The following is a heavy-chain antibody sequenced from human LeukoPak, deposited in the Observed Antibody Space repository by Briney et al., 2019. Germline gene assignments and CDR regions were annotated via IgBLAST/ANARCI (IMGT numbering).Heavy chain of an antibody. CDR1: GFTFSGYW. CDR2: INTDGSST. J-gene: IGHJ6*02. CDR3: VRRHPPPSTSPTSYGMDV. Sequence: TGGSLRLSCAASGFTFSGYWMHWVRQAPGKGLVWVSRINTDGSSTTYADSVKGRFTISRDNAKNTLYLQMNSLRVEDTAVYHCVRRHPPPSTSPTSYGMDVWGQGTTVTVS. D-gene: IGHD2-2*01. V-gene: IGHV3-74*01.